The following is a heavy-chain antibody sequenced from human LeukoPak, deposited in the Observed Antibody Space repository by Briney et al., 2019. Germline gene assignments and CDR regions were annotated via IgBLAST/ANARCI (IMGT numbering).Heavy chain of an antibody. J-gene: IGHJ4*02. V-gene: IGHV5-51*01. CDR3: ARRARGYSYGPNLYYFDY. CDR2: IYPGGSDT. D-gene: IGHD5-18*01. CDR1: AYNFTSYW. Sequence: GASVKVSCKTSAYNFTSYWIAWVRQMPGKGLEWMGIIYPGGSDTRYSPSFQGQVTISADKSISTAYLQWSSLKASDTAMYYCARRARGYSYGPNLYYFDYWGQGTLVTVSS.